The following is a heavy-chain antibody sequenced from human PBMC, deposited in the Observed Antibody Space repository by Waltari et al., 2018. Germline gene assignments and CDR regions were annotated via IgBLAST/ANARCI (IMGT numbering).Heavy chain of an antibody. V-gene: IGHV3-7*01. Sequence: EVQLVESVGGLVQPGGSLRLSCAASGFTFSSYWMSWVRQAPGKGLEWVANIKQDGSEKYYVDSVKGRFTISRDNAKNSLYLQMNSLRAEDTAVYYCARALLRFLEYYFDYWGQGTLVTVSS. CDR1: GFTFSSYW. D-gene: IGHD3-3*01. J-gene: IGHJ4*02. CDR2: IKQDGSEK. CDR3: ARALLRFLEYYFDY.